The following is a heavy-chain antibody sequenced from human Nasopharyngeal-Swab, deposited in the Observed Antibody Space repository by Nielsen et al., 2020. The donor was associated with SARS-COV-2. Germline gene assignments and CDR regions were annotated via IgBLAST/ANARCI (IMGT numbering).Heavy chain of an antibody. CDR3: ARAWLVIAFDI. V-gene: IGHV1-46*02. CDR2: INPGSGGT. CDR1: GYTFNNYY. Sequence: ASVKVSCKASGYTFNNYYIHWVRQAPGQGLEWMGMINPGSGGTTYAQKFQGRVTMTRDTSTSTVFMDLSSLRSEDTAVYYCARAWLVIAFDIWGQGTMVTVSS. D-gene: IGHD6-19*01. J-gene: IGHJ3*02.